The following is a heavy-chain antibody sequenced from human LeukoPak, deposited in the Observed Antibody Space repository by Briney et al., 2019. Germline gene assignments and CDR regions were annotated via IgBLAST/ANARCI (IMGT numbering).Heavy chain of an antibody. V-gene: IGHV3-30-3*01. CDR3: AKGFGVVHFFDY. D-gene: IGHD3-3*01. CDR1: GFTFSSYV. CDR2: ISYDGSNK. J-gene: IGHJ4*02. Sequence: GGSLRLSCAASGFTFSSYVMHWVRQAPGKGLEWVAVISYDGSNKYYADSVEGRFTISRDSSKNTLYLQMNSLRAEDTAVYYCAKGFGVVHFFDYWGQGTLVTASS.